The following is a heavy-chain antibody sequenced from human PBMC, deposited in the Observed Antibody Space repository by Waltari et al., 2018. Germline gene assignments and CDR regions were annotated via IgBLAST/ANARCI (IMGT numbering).Heavy chain of an antibody. CDR1: GYTFTSYD. V-gene: IGHV1-8*02. Sequence: QVQLVQSGAEVKKPGASVKVSCKASGYTFTSYDINWVRQATGQGLEWMGWMNPNSGNTGYAQKFQGRVTMTRNTSISTAYMGLSSLRSEDTAVYYCAKPRYSSSTSDFQHWGQGTLVTVSS. D-gene: IGHD6-13*01. CDR2: MNPNSGNT. J-gene: IGHJ1*01. CDR3: AKPRYSSSTSDFQH.